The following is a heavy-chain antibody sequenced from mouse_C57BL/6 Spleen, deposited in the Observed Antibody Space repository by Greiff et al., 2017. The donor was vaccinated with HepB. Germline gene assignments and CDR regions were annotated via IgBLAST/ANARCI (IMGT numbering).Heavy chain of an antibody. J-gene: IGHJ4*01. D-gene: IGHD1-1*02. CDR2: ISSGSSTI. CDR1: GFTFSDYG. CDR3: ARWGSYYAMDY. Sequence: EVNVVESGGGLVKPGGSLKLSCAASGFTFSDYGMHWVRQAPEKGLEWVAYISSGSSTIYYADTVKGRFTISRDNAKNTLFLQMTSLRSEDTAMYYCARWGSYYAMDYWGQGTSVTVSS. V-gene: IGHV5-17*01.